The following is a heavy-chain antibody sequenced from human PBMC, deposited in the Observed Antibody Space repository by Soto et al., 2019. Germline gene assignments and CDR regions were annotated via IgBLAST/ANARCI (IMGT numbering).Heavy chain of an antibody. Sequence: SLRLSCAASGFTFSSYGMHWVRQAPGKGLEWVAVISYDGSNKYYADSVKGRFTISRDNSKNTLYLQMNSLRAEDTAVYYCAKEGGSGSYYNRYGMDVWGQGTTVTVSS. V-gene: IGHV3-30*18. CDR2: ISYDGSNK. D-gene: IGHD3-10*01. CDR3: AKEGGSGSYYNRYGMDV. J-gene: IGHJ6*02. CDR1: GFTFSSYG.